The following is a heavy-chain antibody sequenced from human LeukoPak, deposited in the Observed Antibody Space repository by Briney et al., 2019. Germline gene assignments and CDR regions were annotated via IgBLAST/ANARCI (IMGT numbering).Heavy chain of an antibody. J-gene: IGHJ3*02. Sequence: PGGSLRLSCAASGFTFDDYAMHWVRQAPGKGLEWVSGISWNSGSIGYADSVKGRFTISRDNAKNSLYLQMNSLRAEDTAVYYCARDLGYYDSSGYPRPGIWGQGTMVTVSS. CDR1: GFTFDDYA. CDR2: ISWNSGSI. CDR3: ARDLGYYDSSGYPRPGI. D-gene: IGHD3-22*01. V-gene: IGHV3-9*01.